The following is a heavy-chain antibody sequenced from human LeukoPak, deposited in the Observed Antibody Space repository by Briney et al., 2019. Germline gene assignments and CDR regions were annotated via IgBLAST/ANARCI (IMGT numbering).Heavy chain of an antibody. Sequence: SVKVSCKASGGTFSSYAISWVRQAPGQGLEWMGGIIPIFGTANYAQKFQGRVTITADESTSTAHMELSSLRSEDTAVYYCARRPHYVDYYYGMDVWGQGTTVTVSS. D-gene: IGHD4-17*01. V-gene: IGHV1-69*01. J-gene: IGHJ6*02. CDR2: IIPIFGTA. CDR3: ARRPHYVDYYYGMDV. CDR1: GGTFSSYA.